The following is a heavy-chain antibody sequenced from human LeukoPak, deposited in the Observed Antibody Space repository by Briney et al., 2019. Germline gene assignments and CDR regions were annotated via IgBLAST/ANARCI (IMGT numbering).Heavy chain of an antibody. V-gene: IGHV4-61*02. D-gene: IGHD3-22*01. Sequence: SETLSLTCTVSGGSISSGSYYWSWIRQPAGKGLEWIGRIYASGSTNYNPSLKSRVTMSVDTSKNQFSLKLSSVTAADTAVYYCAREDAYYDGSNWFDPWGQGTLVTVSS. CDR2: IYASGST. CDR3: AREDAYYDGSNWFDP. J-gene: IGHJ5*02. CDR1: GGSISSGSYY.